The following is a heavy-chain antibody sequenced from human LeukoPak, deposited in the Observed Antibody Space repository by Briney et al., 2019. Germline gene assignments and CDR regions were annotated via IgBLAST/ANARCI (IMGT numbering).Heavy chain of an antibody. Sequence: PGGSLRLSCAASAFTFSRYWTTWVRQAPGKGLEWVANINEDGSEKYYLDSVRGRFTISRDNAKNSLYLQMNSLRTEDTAMYYCARGGSSWDFAFDIWGQGTMVTVSS. D-gene: IGHD6-13*01. J-gene: IGHJ3*02. CDR3: ARGGSSWDFAFDI. CDR1: AFTFSRYW. CDR2: INEDGSEK. V-gene: IGHV3-7*01.